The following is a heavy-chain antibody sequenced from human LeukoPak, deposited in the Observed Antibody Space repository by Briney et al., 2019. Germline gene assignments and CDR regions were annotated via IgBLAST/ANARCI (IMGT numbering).Heavy chain of an antibody. J-gene: IGHJ4*02. CDR3: AKGIIVVVPAAITYFDY. Sequence: PGGSLRLSCAASGFTFSSYAMSWVRQAPGKGLEWVSAISGSGGSTYYADSVKGRFTISRDNSKNTLYLQMNSLRAEDTAVYYCAKGIIVVVPAAITYFDYWGQGTLVTVSS. D-gene: IGHD2-2*01. V-gene: IGHV3-23*01. CDR2: ISGSGGST. CDR1: GFTFSSYA.